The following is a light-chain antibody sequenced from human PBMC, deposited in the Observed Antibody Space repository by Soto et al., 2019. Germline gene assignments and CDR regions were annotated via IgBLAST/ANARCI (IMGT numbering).Light chain of an antibody. J-gene: IGLJ1*01. Sequence: QSALTQPASVSGSPGQSITISCTGTSSDVGGYDYVSWYQQHPGKAPKLMIYDVTNRPSGVSNRSSGSKSGNTASLTISGLQAEDEADYYCISYASINTYVFGTGTKLTVL. V-gene: IGLV2-14*01. CDR1: SSDVGGYDY. CDR2: DVT. CDR3: ISYASINTYV.